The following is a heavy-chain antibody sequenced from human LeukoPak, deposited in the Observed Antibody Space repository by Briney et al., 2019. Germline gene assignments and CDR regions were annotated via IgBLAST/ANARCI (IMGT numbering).Heavy chain of an antibody. D-gene: IGHD1-7*01. CDR1: GGSFSCYY. CDR2: INHSGST. J-gene: IGHJ4*02. CDR3: ARGTRRNWKYPFDY. Sequence: SETLSLTCAVYGGSFSCYYWSWIRQPPGKGLEWIGEINHSGSTNYNPSLQSRVTISVDTSKNQFSLKLSSVTAADTAVYYCARGTRRNWKYPFDYWGQGTLVTVSS. V-gene: IGHV4-34*01.